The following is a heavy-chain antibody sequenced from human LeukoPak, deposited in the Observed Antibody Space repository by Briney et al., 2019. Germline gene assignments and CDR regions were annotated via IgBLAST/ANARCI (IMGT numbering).Heavy chain of an antibody. CDR1: GYTFTSYD. CDR3: ARRSIAARKFDY. CDR2: MNPNSGNT. V-gene: IGHV1-8*02. Sequence: ASVKVSCKASGYTFTSYDINWVRQATGQGPEWMGWMNPNSGNTGYAQKFQGRVTMTRNTSISTAYMELSSLRSEDTAVYYCARRSIAARKFDYWGQGTLVTVSS. J-gene: IGHJ4*02. D-gene: IGHD6-6*01.